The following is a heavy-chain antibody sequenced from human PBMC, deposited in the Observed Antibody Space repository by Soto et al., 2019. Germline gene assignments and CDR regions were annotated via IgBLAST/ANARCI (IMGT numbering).Heavy chain of an antibody. CDR1: GGSVTDFY. D-gene: IGHD3-3*01. V-gene: IGHV4-59*08. CDR3: ARYYDFWSGLDY. CDR2: MSYSGTT. J-gene: IGHJ4*02. Sequence: SETLSLTCTVSGGSVTDFYWSWIRQPPGKGLEWIGYMSYSGTTNYNPSLKSRVTISIDRSKNQFSLRLSSVSAVDTAVYYCARYYDFWSGLDYWGQGNLVTVSS.